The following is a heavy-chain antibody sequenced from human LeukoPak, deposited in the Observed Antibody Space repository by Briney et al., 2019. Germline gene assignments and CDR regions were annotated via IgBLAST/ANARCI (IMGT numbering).Heavy chain of an antibody. CDR2: IYHSGST. J-gene: IGHJ4*02. CDR1: GGSISSGGYS. V-gene: IGHV4-30-2*01. CDR3: ARGGDGYFPFDY. Sequence: TSEILSLTCAVSGGSISSGGYSWSWIRQPPGKGLEWIGYIYHSGSTYYNPSLKSRVTISVDRSKNQFSLKLSSVTAADTAVYYCARGGDGYFPFDYWGQGTLVTVSS. D-gene: IGHD5-24*01.